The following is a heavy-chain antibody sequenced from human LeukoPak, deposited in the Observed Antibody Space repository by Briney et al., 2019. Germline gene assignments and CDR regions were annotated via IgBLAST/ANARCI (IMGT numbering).Heavy chain of an antibody. D-gene: IGHD1-14*01. Sequence: GGSLRLSCVGSGLTFGNYAMSWVRQGPGKGLECVSSVSSSGTIMNYAASVKGRFTISRDNSKSTLYLQLNNLGAEDTALYYCANEATASYRISAFDVWGHGTMVIVSS. V-gene: IGHV3-23*01. CDR3: ANEATASYRISAFDV. J-gene: IGHJ3*01. CDR2: VSSSGTIM. CDR1: GLTFGNYA.